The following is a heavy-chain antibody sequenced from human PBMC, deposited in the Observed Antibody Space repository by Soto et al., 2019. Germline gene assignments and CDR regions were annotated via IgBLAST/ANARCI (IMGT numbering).Heavy chain of an antibody. V-gene: IGHV4-59*01. CDR2: IYYSGST. J-gene: IGHJ6*02. CDR1: GGSISSYY. Sequence: SETLSLTCTVSGGSISSYYWGWIRQPPGKGLEWIGYIYYSGSTNYNPSLKSRVTISVDTSKNQFSLKLSSVTAADTAVYYCARDGSAAGAEYYDGMAVWSQRTTVTVS. D-gene: IGHD6-13*01. CDR3: ARDGSAAGAEYYDGMAV.